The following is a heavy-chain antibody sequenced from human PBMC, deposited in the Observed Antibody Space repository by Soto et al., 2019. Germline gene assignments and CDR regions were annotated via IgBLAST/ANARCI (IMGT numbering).Heavy chain of an antibody. CDR1: GGSISSSSYY. CDR2: IYYSGST. Sequence: SETLSLTCTVSGGSISSSSYYWGWIRQPPGKGLECIGTIYYSGSTYYNPSLKSRVTISVDTSKNQFSLKLSSVTAADTAVYYCARAVKYRGGGQLQHYNWFDPWGQGTLVTVSS. CDR3: ARAVKYRGGGQLQHYNWFDP. D-gene: IGHD2-15*01. V-gene: IGHV4-39*07. J-gene: IGHJ5*02.